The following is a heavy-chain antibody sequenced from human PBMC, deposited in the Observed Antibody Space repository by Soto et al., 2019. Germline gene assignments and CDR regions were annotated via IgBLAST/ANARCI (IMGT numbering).Heavy chain of an antibody. D-gene: IGHD3-22*01. Sequence: EVQLLESGGGLVQPGGSLRLSCAASGFTFSSYAMSWVRQAPGKGLEWVSGISSSGGSTYYADSVKGRFTISRDNSKNTLYLQMNSLRAEDTAVYYCAKSRPNSYYYDSSGYLDYFDYWGQGTLVTVSS. CDR1: GFTFSSYA. CDR3: AKSRPNSYYYDSSGYLDYFDY. V-gene: IGHV3-23*01. J-gene: IGHJ4*02. CDR2: ISSSGGST.